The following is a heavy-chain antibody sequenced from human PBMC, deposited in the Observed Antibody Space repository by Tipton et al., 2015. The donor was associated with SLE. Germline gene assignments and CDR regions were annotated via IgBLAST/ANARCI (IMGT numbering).Heavy chain of an antibody. V-gene: IGHV5-51*03. CDR2: IYPGDSHT. J-gene: IGHJ6*03. Sequence: QSGPEAKKSGESLTISCKASGYNFSTYWIGWVRQMPGKGLELMGMIYPGDSHTIYSPSFQGQVTMSADKSISTAFLRWGSLKASDTAMYYCARGESYFYFYKDVWAKGPRSPSP. CDR1: GYNFSTYW. CDR3: ARGESYFYFYKDV.